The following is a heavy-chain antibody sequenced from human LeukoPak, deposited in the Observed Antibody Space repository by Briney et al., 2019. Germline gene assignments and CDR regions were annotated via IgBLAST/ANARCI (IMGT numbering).Heavy chain of an antibody. D-gene: IGHD4-23*01. Sequence: SETLSLTCTVSGGSISSHYWSWIRQPPGKGLEWIGHIYYSGSTNYNPSLKSRVTISVDTSKNQFSLKLSSVTAADTAVYYCARDRDGYGGNMYFDYWGQGTLVTVSS. CDR1: GGSISSHY. CDR2: IYYSGST. CDR3: ARDRDGYGGNMYFDY. J-gene: IGHJ4*02. V-gene: IGHV4-59*11.